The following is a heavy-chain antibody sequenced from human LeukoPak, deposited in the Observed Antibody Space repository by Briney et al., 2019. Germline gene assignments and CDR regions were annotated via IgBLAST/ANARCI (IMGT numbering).Heavy chain of an antibody. CDR1: GYTFTSYG. CDR3: ARVGITVAALWYYYYMDV. V-gene: IGHV1-18*01. J-gene: IGHJ6*03. Sequence: ASVKVSCKASGYTFTSYGISWVRQAPGQGLEWMGWISAYNGNTNYAQKLQGRVTMTTDTSTSTAYMELRSLRSDDTAVYYCARVGITVAALWYYYYMDVWGKGTTVTVSS. CDR2: ISAYNGNT. D-gene: IGHD2-21*01.